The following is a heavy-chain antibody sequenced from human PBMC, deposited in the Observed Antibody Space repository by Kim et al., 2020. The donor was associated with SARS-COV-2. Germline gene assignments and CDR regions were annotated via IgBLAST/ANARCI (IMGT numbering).Heavy chain of an antibody. CDR3: ARHPKDYYGSGMNGMDV. D-gene: IGHD3-10*01. Sequence: SETLSLTCTVSGGSISSSSYYWGWIRQPPGKGLEWIGSIYYSGSTYYNPSLKSRVTISVDTSKNQFSLKLSSVTAADTAVYYCARHPKDYYGSGMNGMDVWGQGTTVTVSS. J-gene: IGHJ6*02. CDR1: GGSISSSSYY. CDR2: IYYSGST. V-gene: IGHV4-39*01.